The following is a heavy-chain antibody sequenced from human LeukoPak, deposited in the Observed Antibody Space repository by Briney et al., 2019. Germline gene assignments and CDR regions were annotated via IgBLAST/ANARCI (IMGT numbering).Heavy chain of an antibody. CDR1: GFTFSSYA. CDR2: ITYDGSTE. Sequence: PGRSLRLSCAASGFTFSSYAMHWVRQAPGKGLEWAASITYDGSTESYADSVKGRFIISRDNSKNTLYLEMNSLGPEDTAIYYCAREKRGGYYPGYWGQGTLVTVSS. J-gene: IGHJ4*02. D-gene: IGHD3-3*01. CDR3: AREKRGGYYPGY. V-gene: IGHV3-30-3*01.